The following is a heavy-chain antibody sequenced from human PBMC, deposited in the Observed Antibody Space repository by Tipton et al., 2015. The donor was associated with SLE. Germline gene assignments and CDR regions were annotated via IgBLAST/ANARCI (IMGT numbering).Heavy chain of an antibody. CDR1: GGSISSRCYY. CDR3: ARGGCSGGSCLDY. Sequence: TLSLTCTVSGGSISSRCYYWGWFRHPPGKGLEWIGRIYYSGSTYYNPSLKSRVTISVDTSKNQFSLKLSSVTAADTAVYYCARGGCSGGSCLDYWGQGTLITVSS. V-gene: IGHV4-39*07. J-gene: IGHJ4*02. CDR2: IYYSGST. D-gene: IGHD2-15*01.